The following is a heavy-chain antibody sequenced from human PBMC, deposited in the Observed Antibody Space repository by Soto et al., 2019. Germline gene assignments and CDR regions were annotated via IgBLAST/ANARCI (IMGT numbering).Heavy chain of an antibody. CDR1: GVSITSGDYY. J-gene: IGHJ5*02. CDR3: ASFGVASMNWFDP. Sequence: VQLQESGPGLAETLSLTCTVSGVSITSGDYYWNWIRQPPGKGLEWIGNIDYSGNTYYNPSLKSRLTISLATSKHQFSLKLTSVTAADTAVYYCASFGVASMNWFDPWGQGTLVTVSS. CDR2: IDYSGNT. V-gene: IGHV4-30-4*01. D-gene: IGHD3-3*01.